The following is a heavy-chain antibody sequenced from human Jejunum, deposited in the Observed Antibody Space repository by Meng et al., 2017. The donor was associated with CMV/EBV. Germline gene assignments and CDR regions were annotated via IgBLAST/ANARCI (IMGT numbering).Heavy chain of an antibody. J-gene: IGHJ4*02. Sequence: GSGVSVSSRDSYWGWIRRPPGKEMEWMGYIAYSGSTNYNPSLKSRVTMSLDTSKTQVSLRLNSVTAADTAVYYCAWGPNMFYFDSWAQGTLVTVSS. CDR3: AWGPNMFYFDS. CDR2: IAYSGST. V-gene: IGHV4-61*08. D-gene: IGHD3-16*01. CDR1: GVSVSSRDSY.